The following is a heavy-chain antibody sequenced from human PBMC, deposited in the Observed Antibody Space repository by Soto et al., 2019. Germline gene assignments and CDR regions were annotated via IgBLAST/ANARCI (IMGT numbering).Heavy chain of an antibody. D-gene: IGHD3-3*01. J-gene: IGHJ5*02. Sequence: SVKVSCKASGGTFSSYTISWVRQAPGQGLEWMGRIIPILGIANYAQKFQGRVTITADKSTSTAYMELSSLRSEDTAVYYCARDASPQYYDFWSGYHDNWFDPWGQGTLVTVSS. CDR3: ARDASPQYYDFWSGYHDNWFDP. V-gene: IGHV1-69*04. CDR2: IIPILGIA. CDR1: GGTFSSYT.